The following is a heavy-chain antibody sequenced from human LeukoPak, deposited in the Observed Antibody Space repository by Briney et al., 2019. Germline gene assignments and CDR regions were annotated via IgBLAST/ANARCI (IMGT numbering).Heavy chain of an antibody. J-gene: IGHJ4*02. D-gene: IGHD6-13*01. CDR2: ISGSGGST. V-gene: IGHV3-23*01. Sequence: GGSLTLSCAASGFTFSSYAMSWVRQAPGKGLEWVSAISGSGGSTYYADSVKGRFTISRDNSKNTLYLQMNSLRAEDTAVYYCAKVGAAAGSPLGYWGQGTLVTVSS. CDR1: GFTFSSYA. CDR3: AKVGAAAGSPLGY.